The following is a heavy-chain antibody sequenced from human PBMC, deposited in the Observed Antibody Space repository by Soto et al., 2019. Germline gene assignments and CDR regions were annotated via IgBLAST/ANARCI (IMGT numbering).Heavy chain of an antibody. CDR3: AKGYYDILTPIVY. D-gene: IGHD3-9*01. V-gene: IGHV3-9*01. J-gene: IGHJ4*02. CDR2: ISWNSGSI. CDR1: GFTFDDYA. Sequence: GGSLRLSCAASGFTFDDYAMHWVRQAPGKGLEWVSGISWNSGSIGYADSVKGRFTISRDNAKNSLYLQMNSLRAEDTALYYCAKGYYDILTPIVYWGQGTLVTVSS.